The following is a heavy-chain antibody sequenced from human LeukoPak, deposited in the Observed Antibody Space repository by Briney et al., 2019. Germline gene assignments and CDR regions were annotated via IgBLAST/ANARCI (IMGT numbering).Heavy chain of an antibody. CDR2: ISNGKT. D-gene: IGHD2-21*02. CDR3: VREAGYCASVCLKSNWFDP. Sequence: GGSLRLSCAASGLPFSSHAMSWVRQPPGKGLEWVSAISNGKTYYADSVRGRFTISRDDSKNTVSLQMNSLRDEDTALYYCVREAGYCASVCLKSNWFDPWGQGTLVTVSS. J-gene: IGHJ5*02. V-gene: IGHV3-23*01. CDR1: GLPFSSHA.